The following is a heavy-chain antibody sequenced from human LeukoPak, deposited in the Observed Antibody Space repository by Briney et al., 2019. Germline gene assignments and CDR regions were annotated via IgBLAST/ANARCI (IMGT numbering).Heavy chain of an antibody. CDR3: ARGVTMVRAPYYGMDV. V-gene: IGHV4-59*01. D-gene: IGHD3-10*01. CDR1: GGSISRYY. J-gene: IGHJ6*02. Sequence: SETLSLTCIVSGGSISRYYWSWIRQPPGKGLECIGYIYYSGNTNYNPSLKSRVTISVDTSKNQFSLKLNSVTAADTAVYYCARGVTMVRAPYYGMDVWGQGTTVTVSS. CDR2: IYYSGNT.